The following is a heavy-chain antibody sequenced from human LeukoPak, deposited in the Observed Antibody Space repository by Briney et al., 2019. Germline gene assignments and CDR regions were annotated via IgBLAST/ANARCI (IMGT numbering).Heavy chain of an antibody. J-gene: IGHJ4*02. CDR2: IISRGSTI. CDR1: GFTFSDYY. V-gene: IGHV3-11*01. D-gene: IGHD4-23*01. Sequence: PGGSLRLSCAASGFTFSDYYMRWIRQPPGKVREWVSYIISRGSTIYYAHSVKGGFTISRDKAQTSLYLQMKSLRAEDTPVYYCARGSIAITPLYGIPAFWGQGTLVSVSS. CDR3: ARGSIAITPLYGIPAF.